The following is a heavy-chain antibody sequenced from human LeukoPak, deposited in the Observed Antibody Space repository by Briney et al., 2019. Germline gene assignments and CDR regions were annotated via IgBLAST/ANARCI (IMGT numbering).Heavy chain of an antibody. V-gene: IGHV1-69*13. CDR3: ARGTYYYDSGGFELDY. CDR2: IIPIFGTA. J-gene: IGHJ4*02. CDR1: GGTFSSYA. Sequence: SVKVSCKASGGTFSSYAISWVRQAPGQGLEWMGGIIPIFGTANYAQKFQGRVTITADESTSTAYMELSSLRSEDTAVYYVARGTYYYDSGGFELDYGGQGPLVTVSS. D-gene: IGHD3-22*01.